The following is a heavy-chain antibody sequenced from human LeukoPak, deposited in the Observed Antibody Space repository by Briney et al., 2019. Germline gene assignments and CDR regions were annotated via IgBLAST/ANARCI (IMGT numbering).Heavy chain of an antibody. D-gene: IGHD3-22*01. V-gene: IGHV4-34*01. CDR1: GGSFSGYY. CDR2: INHSRST. Sequence: SETLSLTCAVYGGSFSGYYWSWIRQPPGKGLEWIGEINHSRSTNYNPSLKSRVTISVDTSKNQFSLKLSSVTAADTAVYYCARDTYDSSGYYSHRGYYGMDVWGQGTTVTVSS. CDR3: ARDTYDSSGYYSHRGYYGMDV. J-gene: IGHJ6*02.